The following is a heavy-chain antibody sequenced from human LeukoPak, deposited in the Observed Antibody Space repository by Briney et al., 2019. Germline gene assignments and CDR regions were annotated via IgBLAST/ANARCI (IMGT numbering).Heavy chain of an antibody. Sequence: ASVKVSCKASGYTFTSYDINWVRQATGQGLEWMGWMNPNSGNTGYAQKFQGRVTITRNTSISTAYMELSSLRSEDTAVYYCARLSDGNPPPYYFDYWGQGTLVTVSS. V-gene: IGHV1-8*03. J-gene: IGHJ4*02. D-gene: IGHD4-23*01. CDR1: GYTFTSYD. CDR3: ARLSDGNPPPYYFDY. CDR2: MNPNSGNT.